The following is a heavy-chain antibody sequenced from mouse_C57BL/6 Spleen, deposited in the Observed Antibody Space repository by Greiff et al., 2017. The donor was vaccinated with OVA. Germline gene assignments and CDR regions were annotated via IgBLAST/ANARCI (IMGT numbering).Heavy chain of an antibody. V-gene: IGHV14-2*01. CDR2: IDPEDGET. Sequence: EVQLQEPGAELVKPGASVKLSCTASGFTFKDYYMHWVKQRTEQGLEWIGRIDPEDGETKYAPQFQGQATIPADTSSNTAYLQLSSLTSEAAAVYYGAGKGSGPWFAYWGQGTLVTVSA. D-gene: IGHD1-3*01. J-gene: IGHJ3*01. CDR3: AGKGSGPWFAY. CDR1: GFTFKDYY.